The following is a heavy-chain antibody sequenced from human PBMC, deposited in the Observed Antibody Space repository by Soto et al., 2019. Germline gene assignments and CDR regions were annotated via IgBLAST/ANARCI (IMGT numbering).Heavy chain of an antibody. CDR2: IYYSGST. CDR1: GGSISSYY. V-gene: IGHV4-59*01. Sequence: QVQLQESGPGLVKPSETLSLTCTVSGGSISSYYWCWIRQPPGKGLEYIGYIYYSGSTNYNPSLKRRVTISVDTSKKQFSPELSSVTAADTAVYYCARSLYSGSYANCFDPWGPGSLVTVSS. CDR3: ARSLYSGSYANCFDP. J-gene: IGHJ5*02. D-gene: IGHD1-26*01.